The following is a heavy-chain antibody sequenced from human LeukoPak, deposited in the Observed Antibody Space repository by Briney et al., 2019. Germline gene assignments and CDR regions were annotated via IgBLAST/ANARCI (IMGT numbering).Heavy chain of an antibody. CDR1: GHTFTGYH. Sequence: GASVKVSCKASGHTFTGYHMHWVRQAPGQGLEWMGWINPNSGGTNHAQKFQGRVTMTRDTSISTAYMEVNRLSPDDTAVYYCARAAWFEESTDPYYFDYWGQGTLVTVSS. J-gene: IGHJ4*02. CDR2: INPNSGGT. V-gene: IGHV1-2*02. CDR3: ARAAWFEESTDPYYFDY. D-gene: IGHD3-10*01.